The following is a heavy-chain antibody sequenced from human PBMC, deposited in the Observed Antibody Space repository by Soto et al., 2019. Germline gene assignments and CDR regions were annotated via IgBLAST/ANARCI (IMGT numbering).Heavy chain of an antibody. V-gene: IGHV4-4*02. D-gene: IGHD2-15*01. CDR3: AKVDIIVVVAAISFDY. Sequence: PSETLSLICAVSSGSISSSNWWSWVRQPPGKGLEWIGEIYHSGSTNYNPSLKSRVTISVDKSKNQFSLKLSSVTAADTAVYYCAKVDIIVVVAAISFDYWGQGTLVTVSS. J-gene: IGHJ4*02. CDR2: IYHSGST. CDR1: SGSISSSNW.